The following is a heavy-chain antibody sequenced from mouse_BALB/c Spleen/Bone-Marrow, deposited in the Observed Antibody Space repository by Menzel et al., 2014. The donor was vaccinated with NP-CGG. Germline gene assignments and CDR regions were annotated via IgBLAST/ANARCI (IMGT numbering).Heavy chain of an antibody. D-gene: IGHD1-1*01. Sequence: EVKLQESGAELVKPGASVKLSCTASGFNIKDTYIHWVKQRPEQGLEWIGRIDPANGNTKYDPKFQGKATITADTSSNTAYLQLSSLTSEDTAVYYCARRLRSAMDYWGQGTSVTVNS. CDR3: ARRLRSAMDY. J-gene: IGHJ4*01. V-gene: IGHV14-3*02. CDR1: GFNIKDTY. CDR2: IDPANGNT.